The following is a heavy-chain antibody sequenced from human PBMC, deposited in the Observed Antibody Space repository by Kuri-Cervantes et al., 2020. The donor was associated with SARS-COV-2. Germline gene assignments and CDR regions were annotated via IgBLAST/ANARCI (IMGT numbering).Heavy chain of an antibody. CDR2: IFPRDSDT. CDR1: ENTFTTSW. D-gene: IGHD1-26*01. CDR3: ARRAGPNSWNAFDM. Sequence: GESLNISCKTPENTFTTSWIAWVRQMPGKGLEWMGIIFPRDSDTRYSSSFQGQVTISADKSITTAYLQWSSLKASDTAMYYCARRAGPNSWNAFDMWGQGTMVTVSS. V-gene: IGHV5-51*01. J-gene: IGHJ3*02.